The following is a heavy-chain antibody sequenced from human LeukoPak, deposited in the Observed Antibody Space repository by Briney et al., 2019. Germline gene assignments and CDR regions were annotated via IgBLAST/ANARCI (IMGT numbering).Heavy chain of an antibody. CDR1: GFTFDDYA. D-gene: IGHD4-17*01. CDR3: AKDLLTTRGAFDI. V-gene: IGHV3-9*01. J-gene: IGHJ3*02. CDR2: ISWNSGSI. Sequence: GGSLRLSCAASGFTFDDYAMHWVRQAPGKGLEWVSGISWNSGSIGYADSVKGRFTISRDNAKNSLYLQMNSLRAEDTALYYCAKDLLTTRGAFDIWGQGTMVTVSS.